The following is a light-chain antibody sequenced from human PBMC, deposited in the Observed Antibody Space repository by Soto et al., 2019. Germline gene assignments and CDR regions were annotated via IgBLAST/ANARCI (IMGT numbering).Light chain of an antibody. Sequence: EVVTTQSQATLSVSPLERAPLXCKASQGLGTNLAWYQQKPGQAPRLLIYAASTRATGVPGRFSGSGSGTEFTLTISSLQSEDFAVYYCQQYNHWPLTFGGGTKVDIK. CDR1: QGLGTN. V-gene: IGKV3-15*01. CDR3: QQYNHWPLT. J-gene: IGKJ4*01. CDR2: AAS.